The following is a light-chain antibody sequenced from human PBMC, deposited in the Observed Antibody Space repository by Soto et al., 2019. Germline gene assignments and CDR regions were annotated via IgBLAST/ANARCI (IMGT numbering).Light chain of an antibody. CDR3: QQSYITPVT. V-gene: IGKV1-39*01. Sequence: IHITQSLSSLSASVRYRSTTMCGASQSISNYLDWYQQRPGKAPKLLIFDASSLQSGVPSRFSGSGSGTDFTLTISSLQPEDFATYYCQQSYITPVTFGQGTKVDIK. CDR2: DAS. J-gene: IGKJ1*01. CDR1: QSISNY.